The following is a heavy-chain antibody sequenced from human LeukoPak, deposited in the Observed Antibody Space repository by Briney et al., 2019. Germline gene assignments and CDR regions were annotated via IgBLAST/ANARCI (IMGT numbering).Heavy chain of an antibody. D-gene: IGHD3-10*01. CDR3: ARMCSFTMVRGVMNPYGIDV. CDR1: GGSISSYY. J-gene: IGHJ6*02. CDR2: IYYSGST. Sequence: SETLSLTCTVSGGSISSYYWSWIRQPPGKGLEWIGYIYYSGSTNYNPSLKSRVTISVDTSKNQFSLKLSSVTAADTAVYYRARMCSFTMVRGVMNPYGIDVWGQGTTVTVSS. V-gene: IGHV4-59*01.